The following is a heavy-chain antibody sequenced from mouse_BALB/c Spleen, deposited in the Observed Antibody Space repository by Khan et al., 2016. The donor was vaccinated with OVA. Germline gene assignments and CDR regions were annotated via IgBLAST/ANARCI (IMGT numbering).Heavy chain of an antibody. Sequence: EVQLQQSGPELMKPGASVKLSCKASGYSFTSYYIHWVMQSHGKSLEWIGYIDPFSGGTTYNQKFKGKATLTVDKSSSTAYIQISQLTYEDSAIYYCTRQCYVAWFTYWGQGTLVTVSA. CDR3: TRQCYVAWFTY. CDR2: IDPFSGGT. CDR1: GYSFTSYY. V-gene: IGHV1S135*01. J-gene: IGHJ3*01. D-gene: IGHD2-12*01.